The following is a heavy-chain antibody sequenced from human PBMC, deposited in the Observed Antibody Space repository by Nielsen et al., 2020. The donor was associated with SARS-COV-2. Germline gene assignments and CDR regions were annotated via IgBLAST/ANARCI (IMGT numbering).Heavy chain of an antibody. CDR2: ISFSGSET. J-gene: IGHJ6*02. CDR1: GFIFSNYS. V-gene: IGHV3-48*01. D-gene: IGHD4-17*01. Sequence: GGSLRLSCAASGFIFSNYSMNWVRQAPGKGLEWVSFISFSGSETDYADSVRGRITIFRDNAKNSVSLQMNSLRPEDTAVYYCARDKGDYGSEAAGMDVWGQGTTVTVSS. CDR3: ARDKGDYGSEAAGMDV.